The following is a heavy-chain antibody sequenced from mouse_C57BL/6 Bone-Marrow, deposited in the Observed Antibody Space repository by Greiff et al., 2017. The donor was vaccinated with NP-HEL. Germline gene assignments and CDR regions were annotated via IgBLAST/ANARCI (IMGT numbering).Heavy chain of an antibody. CDR1: GYTFTSYT. J-gene: IGHJ2*01. CDR2: INPSSGYT. D-gene: IGHD1-1*01. Sequence: QVQLQQSGAELARPGASVKMSCKASGYTFTSYTMHWVKQRPGQGLEWIGYINPSSGYTKYNQKFKDKATLTADKSSSTAYMQLSSLTSEDSAVYYCARFLQIYYYGSSEYFDYWGQGTTLTVSS. CDR3: ARFLQIYYYGSSEYFDY. V-gene: IGHV1-4*01.